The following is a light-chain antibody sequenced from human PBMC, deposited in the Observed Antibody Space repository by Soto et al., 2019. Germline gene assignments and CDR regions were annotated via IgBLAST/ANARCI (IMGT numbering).Light chain of an antibody. V-gene: IGLV2-14*01. Sequence: QSALTQPASVSGSPGQSITISCAGTSSDVGGYNYVSWYQQHPGKAPKLMIYEVSNQPSGVSNRFSGSKSGNTASLTISGLQAEDEADYYCSSYAGRYSYVFGTGTKVTVL. CDR2: EVS. CDR3: SSYAGRYSYV. J-gene: IGLJ1*01. CDR1: SSDVGGYNY.